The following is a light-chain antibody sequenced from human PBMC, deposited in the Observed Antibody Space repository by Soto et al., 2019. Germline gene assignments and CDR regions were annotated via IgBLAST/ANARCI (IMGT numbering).Light chain of an antibody. J-gene: IGKJ1*01. CDR2: GAS. Sequence: IQLTQSPSSLSASVGDRVTITCRASQGISSFLDWYQQKPGKAPNLLIYGASTLQSGVPSRFSGSGSGTDITLTIASLQPQDFVTYYCQQLNSYPRTFGQGTKVKVK. CDR1: QGISSF. V-gene: IGKV1-9*01. CDR3: QQLNSYPRT.